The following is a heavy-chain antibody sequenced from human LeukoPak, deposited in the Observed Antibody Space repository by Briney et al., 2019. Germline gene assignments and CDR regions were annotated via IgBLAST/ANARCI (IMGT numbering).Heavy chain of an antibody. D-gene: IGHD1-26*01. Sequence: ASVKASCKASGYTFTDYGIHWVRQAPGQGLEWMSWGSTFNGHRLYGQRFQGRVTMTTDPSTTTVYMELTSLTSDDTALYYCARDAVGARAFDVWGQGTMVTVSS. V-gene: IGHV1-18*01. CDR1: GYTFTDYG. CDR3: ARDAVGARAFDV. CDR2: GSTFNGHR. J-gene: IGHJ3*01.